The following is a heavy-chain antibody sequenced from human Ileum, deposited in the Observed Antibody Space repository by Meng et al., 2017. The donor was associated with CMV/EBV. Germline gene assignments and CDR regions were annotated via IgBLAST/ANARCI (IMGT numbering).Heavy chain of an antibody. V-gene: IGHV6-1*01. D-gene: IGHD3-10*01. CDR3: TYGWPLKY. CDR1: DSVSISSES. J-gene: IGHJ4*02. Sequence: QVHLHQSGPGLVKPWQTLSLTCAGDSVSISSESWNWVRQSPSRGLEWLGRTWYGSKWYYEYAVSVKSRITIIPDTSQNQISLQLNSVTPDDTAVYYCTYGWPLKYWGQGSLVTVSS. CDR2: TWYGSKWYY.